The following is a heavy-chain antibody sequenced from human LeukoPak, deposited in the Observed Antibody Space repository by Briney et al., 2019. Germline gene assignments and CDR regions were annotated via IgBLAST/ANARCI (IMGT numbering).Heavy chain of an antibody. V-gene: IGHV3-9*03. Sequence: GRSLRLSCAAYGFTFDDYAMHWVRQAPGKGLEWVSGISWNSGSMGYADSVKGRFTISRDNAKNSLFLQMNSLRAEDMALYYCAKAAVVGTGFDSWGQGTLVTVSS. CDR2: ISWNSGSM. CDR1: GFTFDDYA. CDR3: AKAAVVGTGFDS. D-gene: IGHD6-19*01. J-gene: IGHJ4*02.